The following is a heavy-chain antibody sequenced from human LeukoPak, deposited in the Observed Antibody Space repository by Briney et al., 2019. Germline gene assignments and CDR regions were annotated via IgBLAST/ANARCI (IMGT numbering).Heavy chain of an antibody. V-gene: IGHV4-59*01. CDR1: GGSISSYY. Sequence: SETPSLTCTVSGGSISSYYWSWIRQPPGKGLEWIGYIYYSGSTNYNPSLKSRVTISVDTSKNQFSLKLSSVTAADTAVYYCARESPILGSYYMDDWGKGTTVTVSS. CDR2: IYYSGST. CDR3: ARESPILGSYYMDD. J-gene: IGHJ6*03.